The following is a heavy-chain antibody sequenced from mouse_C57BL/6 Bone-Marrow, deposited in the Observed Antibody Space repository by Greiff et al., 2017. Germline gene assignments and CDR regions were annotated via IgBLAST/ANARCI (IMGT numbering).Heavy chain of an antibody. J-gene: IGHJ2*01. CDR2: ISSGGSYT. D-gene: IGHD4-1*01. CDR3: ARTGHFDY. CDR1: GFTFSSYG. V-gene: IGHV5-6*01. Sequence: EVNVVESGGDLVKPGGSLKLSCAASGFTFSSYGMSWVRQTPDKRLEWVATISSGGSYTYYPDSVKGRFTISRDNAKNTLYLQMSSLKSEDTAMYYCARTGHFDYWGQGTTLTVSS.